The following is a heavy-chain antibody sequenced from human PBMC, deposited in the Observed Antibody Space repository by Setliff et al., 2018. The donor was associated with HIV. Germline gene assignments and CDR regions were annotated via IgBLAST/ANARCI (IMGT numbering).Heavy chain of an antibody. Sequence: PSETLSLTCSVSGYSISSGYIWGWIRQPPGKGLEGIGNIGHSGDINYNPSLKSRLTISRATSKNQVSLKLSSVTATDTAVYYCARDRGHGGDPDYWGQGTLVTVSS. D-gene: IGHD2-21*02. J-gene: IGHJ4*02. CDR3: ARDRGHGGDPDY. CDR2: IGHSGDI. V-gene: IGHV4-38-2*02. CDR1: GYSISSGYI.